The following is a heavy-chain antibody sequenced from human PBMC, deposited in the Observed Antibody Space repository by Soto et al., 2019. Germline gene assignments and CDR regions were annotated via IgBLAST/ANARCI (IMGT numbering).Heavy chain of an antibody. V-gene: IGHV4-59*01. CDR2: IYYSGST. D-gene: IGHD6-19*01. Sequence: SETLSLTCTVSGGSISSYYLSWIRQPPGKGLEWIGYIYYSGSTNYNPSLKSRVTISVDTSKNQFSLKLSSVTAADTAVYYCARGGSSGWYGNWFDPWGQGTLVTVSS. J-gene: IGHJ5*02. CDR3: ARGGSSGWYGNWFDP. CDR1: GGSISSYY.